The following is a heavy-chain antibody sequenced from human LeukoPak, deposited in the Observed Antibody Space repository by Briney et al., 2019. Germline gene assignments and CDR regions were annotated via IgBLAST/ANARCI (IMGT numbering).Heavy chain of an antibody. CDR1: GGSISSSPYY. J-gene: IGHJ3*02. D-gene: IGHD3-10*01. CDR2: IYYSGST. Sequence: SETLSLTCTVSGGSISSSPYYWGWIRQPPGKGLEWIGGIYYSGSTYYNPSLKSRVTISVDTSKNRFSLNLSSVTAADTAVYYCARRFAPSRNDAFDIWGQGTMVTVSS. CDR3: ARRFAPSRNDAFDI. V-gene: IGHV4-39*01.